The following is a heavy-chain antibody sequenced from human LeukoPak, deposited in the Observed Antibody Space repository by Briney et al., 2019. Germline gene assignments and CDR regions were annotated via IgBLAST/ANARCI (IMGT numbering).Heavy chain of an antibody. CDR1: GFTFSSYA. CDR2: ISYDGSNK. Sequence: PGGSLRLSCAASGFTFSSYAMHWVRQAPGKGLEWVAVISYDGSNKYYADSVKGRFTISRDNSKNTLYLQMNSLRAKDTAVYYCARPRDSSGSDAFDIWGQGTMVTVSS. CDR3: ARPRDSSGSDAFDI. D-gene: IGHD3-22*01. J-gene: IGHJ3*02. V-gene: IGHV3-30*04.